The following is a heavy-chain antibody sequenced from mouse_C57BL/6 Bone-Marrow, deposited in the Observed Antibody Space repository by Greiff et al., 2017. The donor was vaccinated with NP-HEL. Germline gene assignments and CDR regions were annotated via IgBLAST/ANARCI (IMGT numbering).Heavy chain of an antibody. Sequence: QVQLQQSGAELVRPGTSVKVSCKASGYAFTNYLIEWVKQRPGQGLEWIGVINPGSGGTNYNEKFKGKATLTADKSSSTAYMQLSSLTSEDSAVYFCARWGVYYDYSYYAMDYWGQGTSVTVSS. CDR3: ARWGVYYDYSYYAMDY. CDR1: GYAFTNYL. J-gene: IGHJ4*01. D-gene: IGHD2-4*01. CDR2: INPGSGGT. V-gene: IGHV1-54*01.